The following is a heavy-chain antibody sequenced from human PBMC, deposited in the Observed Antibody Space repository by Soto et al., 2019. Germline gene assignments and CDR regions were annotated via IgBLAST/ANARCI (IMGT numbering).Heavy chain of an antibody. Sequence: EGQLVESGGGLIQPGGSLRLSCAASGFTVSTNYMSWVRQAPGKGLEWVSVIYSGGSTYYADSVKGRFTISRDNSKNTLYLQMNSLRAEDTAVYYCARASIAAAGYYFDYWGQGTLVTVSS. D-gene: IGHD6-13*01. CDR1: GFTVSTNY. CDR3: ARASIAAAGYYFDY. J-gene: IGHJ4*02. V-gene: IGHV3-53*01. CDR2: IYSGGST.